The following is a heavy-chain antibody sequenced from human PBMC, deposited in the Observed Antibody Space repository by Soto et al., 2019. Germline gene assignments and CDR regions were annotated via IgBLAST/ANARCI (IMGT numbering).Heavy chain of an antibody. V-gene: IGHV3-21*01. Sequence: EVQLVESGGGPVKPGGSLRLSCAASGFTFSSYSMNWVRQAPGKGLEWVSSISSSSSYIYYADSVKGRFTISRDNAKNSLYLQMNSLRAEDTAVYYCARDGFTMVRGPPKYFDYWGQGTLVTVSS. CDR2: ISSSSSYI. J-gene: IGHJ4*02. CDR1: GFTFSSYS. D-gene: IGHD3-10*01. CDR3: ARDGFTMVRGPPKYFDY.